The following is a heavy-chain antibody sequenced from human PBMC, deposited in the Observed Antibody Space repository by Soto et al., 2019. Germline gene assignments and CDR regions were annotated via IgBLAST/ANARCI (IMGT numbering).Heavy chain of an antibody. V-gene: IGHV3-30*18. Sequence: QVQLVESGGGVVQPGRSLRLSCAASGFTFSSYGMHWVRQAPGKGLEWVAVISYDGSNKYYADSVKGRFTISRDNSKNTLYLQMNSLTAEDTAVYYCAKDLDLYYFDYWGQGTLVTVSS. CDR3: AKDLDLYYFDY. CDR1: GFTFSSYG. CDR2: ISYDGSNK. D-gene: IGHD3-3*01. J-gene: IGHJ4*02.